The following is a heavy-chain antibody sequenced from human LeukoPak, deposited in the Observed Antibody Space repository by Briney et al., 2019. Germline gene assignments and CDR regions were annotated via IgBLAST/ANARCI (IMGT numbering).Heavy chain of an antibody. J-gene: IGHJ6*02. Sequence: GGSLRLSCAASGFTVSSNYMSWVRQAPGKGLEWVSVIYSGGSTYYADSVKGRFTISGDNSKNTLYLQMNSLRAEDTAVYYCARDYPIYYYYGMDVWGQGTTVTVSS. CDR1: GFTVSSNY. CDR3: ARDYPIYYYYGMDV. V-gene: IGHV3-66*01. CDR2: IYSGGST.